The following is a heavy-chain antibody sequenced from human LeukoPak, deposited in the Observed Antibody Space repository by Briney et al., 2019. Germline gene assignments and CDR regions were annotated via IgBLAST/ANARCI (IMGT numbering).Heavy chain of an antibody. CDR2: ISAYNGNT. J-gene: IGHJ4*02. Sequence: ASVKVSCKASGYTFTSYDINWVRQATGQGLEWMGWISAYNGNTNYAQKLQGRVTMTTDTSTSTAYMELRSLRSDDTAVYYCARVDCSSTSCYSSDYWGQGTLVTVSS. D-gene: IGHD2-2*01. CDR1: GYTFTSYD. V-gene: IGHV1-18*01. CDR3: ARVDCSSTSCYSSDY.